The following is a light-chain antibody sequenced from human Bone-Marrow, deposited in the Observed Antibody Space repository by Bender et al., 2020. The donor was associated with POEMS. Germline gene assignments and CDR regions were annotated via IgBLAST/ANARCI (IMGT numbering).Light chain of an antibody. CDR3: SSYAGSNNYV. CDR1: SSNTGSGYD. J-gene: IGLJ1*01. V-gene: IGLV1-40*01. Sequence: QSVLTQPPSVSGAPGQRVTISCTGSSSNTGSGYDVHWYQQFAGTAPKLLIYGYNNRPSGVPDRFSGSKSGNTASLTVSGLQAEDEADYYCSSYAGSNNYVFGTGTKVTVL. CDR2: GYN.